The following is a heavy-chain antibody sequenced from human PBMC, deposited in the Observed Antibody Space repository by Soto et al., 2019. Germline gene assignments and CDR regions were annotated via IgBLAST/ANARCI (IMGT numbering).Heavy chain of an antibody. Sequence: GESLKISCRGSGYSFTSYWITWVRQMPGKGLEWMGRIDPSDSYTNYSPSFQGHVTISADKSINTAYLQWSSLKASDTAIYYCARKAGATPTYYYGMDVWGQGTTVTVSS. D-gene: IGHD1-26*01. CDR3: ARKAGATPTYYYGMDV. CDR1: GYSFTSYW. J-gene: IGHJ6*02. V-gene: IGHV5-10-1*01. CDR2: IDPSDSYT.